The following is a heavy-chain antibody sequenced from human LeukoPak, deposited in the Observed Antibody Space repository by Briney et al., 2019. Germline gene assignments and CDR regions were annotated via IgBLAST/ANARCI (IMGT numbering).Heavy chain of an antibody. CDR1: GGTFSNYA. CDR3: ASTDYYDSRGYGGSFAI. D-gene: IGHD3-22*01. CDR2: IIPMFDTP. Sequence: ASVKVSCKASGGTFSNYAISWVRQAPGQGLEWMGGIIPMFDTPIYAQKFQGRVTITADESTSTVYMELSSLRSEDTAVYFCASTDYYDSRGYGGSFAIWGQGTTVTVSS. V-gene: IGHV1-69*13. J-gene: IGHJ3*02.